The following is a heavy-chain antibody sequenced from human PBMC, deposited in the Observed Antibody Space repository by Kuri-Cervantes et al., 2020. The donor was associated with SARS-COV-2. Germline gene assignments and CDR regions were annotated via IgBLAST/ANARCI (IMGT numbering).Heavy chain of an antibody. CDR2: ISGSGGST. CDR3: AREKWAAAAGIWYYYYMDV. J-gene: IGHJ6*03. V-gene: IGHV3-23*01. Sequence: GESLKISCAASGFTFSSYAMSWVRQAPGKGLEWVSAISGSGGSTYYADSVKGRFTISRDNSKNTLYLQMNSLRAEDTAVYYCAREKWAAAAGIWYYYYMDVWGKGTTVTVSS. D-gene: IGHD6-13*01. CDR1: GFTFSSYA.